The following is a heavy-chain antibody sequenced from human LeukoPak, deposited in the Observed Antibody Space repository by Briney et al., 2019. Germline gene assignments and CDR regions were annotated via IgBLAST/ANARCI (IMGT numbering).Heavy chain of an antibody. CDR2: IHHSGGT. Sequence: SETLSLTCTVSGDSLTSGSYYWSWLRQPPGKGLEWIAYIHHSGGTNYNPSLKSRLTMSIDTSKSHFSLSLSPVTAADTAVYYCARCYKDSGDYSYYFDNWGQGTKVIVSS. CDR1: GDSLTSGSYY. CDR3: ARCYKDSGDYSYYFDN. J-gene: IGHJ4*02. V-gene: IGHV4-61*01. D-gene: IGHD3-22*01.